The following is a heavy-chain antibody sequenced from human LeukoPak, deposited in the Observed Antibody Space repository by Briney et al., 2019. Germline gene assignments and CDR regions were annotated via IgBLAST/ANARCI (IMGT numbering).Heavy chain of an antibody. V-gene: IGHV3-7*01. CDR2: INEDGSEK. J-gene: IGHJ5*02. D-gene: IGHD3-22*01. Sequence: PGGSLRLSCEGTGFSFGIYWMSWVRQAPGKGLEWVANINEDGSEKYYVDSVKGRFTISRDNGKNALYLQMKSLRAEDTAVYYCARNEDYSDSTGYYSTFYLDPWGQGTLVTVSS. CDR1: GFSFGIYW. CDR3: ARNEDYSDSTGYYSTFYLDP.